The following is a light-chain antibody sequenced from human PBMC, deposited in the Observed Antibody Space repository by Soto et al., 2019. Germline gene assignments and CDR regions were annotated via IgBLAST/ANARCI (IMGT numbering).Light chain of an antibody. Sequence: DIQMTQSPSTLSGSVGDRVTITCRASQTIRSWLAWYQQKPGKAPKLLIYKASTLKRGVPSRFSGSGSGTEFTLTISSLQPDDFATYYCQHYNIYSEAFGQGTKVELK. V-gene: IGKV1-5*03. CDR3: QHYNIYSEA. CDR2: KAS. J-gene: IGKJ1*01. CDR1: QTIRSW.